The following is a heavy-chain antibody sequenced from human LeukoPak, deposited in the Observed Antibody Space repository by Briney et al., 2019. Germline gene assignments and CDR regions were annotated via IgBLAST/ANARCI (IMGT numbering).Heavy chain of an antibody. J-gene: IGHJ4*02. V-gene: IGHV4-59*01. CDR3: ARDPKTVYYYDSSGYLDY. CDR2: IYYSGST. CDR1: GGSISSYY. D-gene: IGHD3-22*01. Sequence: SETLSLTCTVSGGSISSYYWSWIRQPPGKGLEWIGYIYYSGSTNYNPSLKSRVTISVDTSKNQFSLKLSSVTAADTAVYYCARDPKTVYYYDSSGYLDYWGQGTLVTVSS.